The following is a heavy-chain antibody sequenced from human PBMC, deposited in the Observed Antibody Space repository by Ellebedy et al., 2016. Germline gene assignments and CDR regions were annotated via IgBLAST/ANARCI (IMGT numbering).Heavy chain of an antibody. Sequence: ASVKVSXXVSGYTLTELSMHWVRQAPGKGLEWMGGFDPEDGETIYAQKFQGRVTMTEDTSTDTAYMELSSLRSEDTAVYYCATGQGIGYSYGRLYYYYGMDVWGQGTTVTVSS. CDR1: GYTLTELS. V-gene: IGHV1-24*01. CDR2: FDPEDGET. CDR3: ATGQGIGYSYGRLYYYYGMDV. J-gene: IGHJ6*02. D-gene: IGHD5-18*01.